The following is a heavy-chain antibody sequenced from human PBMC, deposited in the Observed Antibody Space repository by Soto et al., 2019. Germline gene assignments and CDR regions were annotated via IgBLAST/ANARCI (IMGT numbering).Heavy chain of an antibody. D-gene: IGHD2-15*01. CDR1: GFTFSSYW. CDR2: INSDGSST. CDR3: ARARRGYCSGGSCYVLSAFDI. Sequence: GGSLRLSCAASGFTFSSYWMHWVRQAPGKGLVWVSRINSDGSSTSYADSVKGRFTISRDNAKNTLYLQMNSLRAEDTAVYYCARARRGYCSGGSCYVLSAFDIWGQGTMVTVSS. V-gene: IGHV3-74*01. J-gene: IGHJ3*02.